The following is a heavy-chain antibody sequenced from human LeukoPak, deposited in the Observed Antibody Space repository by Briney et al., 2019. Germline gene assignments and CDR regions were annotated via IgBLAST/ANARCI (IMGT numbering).Heavy chain of an antibody. J-gene: IGHJ3*02. V-gene: IGHV3-64D*09. D-gene: IGHD1-26*01. CDR3: VNGGRWVGATVWSDI. CDR2: ISSNGGST. CDR1: GFTFSSYA. Sequence: GGSLRLSCSASGFTFSSYAMHWVRQAPGKGLEYVSAISSNGGSTYYADSVKGRFTISRDNSKNTLYLQMSSLRAEDTAVYYCVNGGRWVGATVWSDIWGQGTMVTVSS.